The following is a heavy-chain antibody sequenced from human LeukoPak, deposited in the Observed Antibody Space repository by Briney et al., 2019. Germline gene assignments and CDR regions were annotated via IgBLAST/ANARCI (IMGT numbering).Heavy chain of an antibody. Sequence: GGSLRLSCAASGFIFSSFSMIWVRQAPGKGLEWVSYISSSSTTIYYADSVKGRFTISRDNAKNSLYLQMNSLRAEDTAVYYCARDRHKYHYDGSGYPPYWGQGTLVTVSS. CDR2: ISSSSTTI. V-gene: IGHV3-48*01. J-gene: IGHJ4*02. CDR1: GFIFSSFS. D-gene: IGHD3-22*01. CDR3: ARDRHKYHYDGSGYPPY.